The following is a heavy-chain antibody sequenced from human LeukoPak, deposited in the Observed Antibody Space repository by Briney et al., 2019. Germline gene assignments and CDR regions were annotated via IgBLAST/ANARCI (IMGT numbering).Heavy chain of an antibody. Sequence: GGSLRLSCAASGFTFSSYDMNWVRQAPGKGLEWVAFIRYDGSRKYYADSVKGRFTISRDNSKNSLYLQMNSLRAEDTAVYYCARDRDSSWLDYWGQGTLVTVSS. CDR1: GFTFSSYD. V-gene: IGHV3-30*02. D-gene: IGHD6-13*01. CDR3: ARDRDSSWLDY. CDR2: IRYDGSRK. J-gene: IGHJ4*02.